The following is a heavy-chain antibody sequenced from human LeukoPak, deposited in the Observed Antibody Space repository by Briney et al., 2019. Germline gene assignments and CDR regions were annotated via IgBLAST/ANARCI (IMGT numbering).Heavy chain of an antibody. CDR2: ISSSSSYI. J-gene: IGHJ4*02. CDR1: GFTFSSYS. Sequence: PGGSLRLSCAASGFTFSSYSMNWVRQAPGKGLEWVSSISSSSSYIYYADSVKGRFTISRDNAKNSLYLQMSSLRAEDTAVYYCARELGYCSSTSCYYYFDYWGQGTLVTVSS. CDR3: ARELGYCSSTSCYYYFDY. D-gene: IGHD2-2*01. V-gene: IGHV3-21*01.